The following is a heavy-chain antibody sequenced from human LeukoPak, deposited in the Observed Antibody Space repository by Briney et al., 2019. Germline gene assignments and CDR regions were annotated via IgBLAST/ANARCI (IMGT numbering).Heavy chain of an antibody. CDR1: GGSIRGSSYY. Sequence: PSETLSLTCTVSGGSIRGSSYYWVWIRQPPGKGLEWIGTIYYSGSTYYNPSLKSRVTISADTSKNQLSLKVRSVTAADTAVYYCARSSGVVIHNWFDPWGQGTLVTVSS. D-gene: IGHD3-3*01. CDR3: ARSSGVVIHNWFDP. CDR2: IYYSGST. V-gene: IGHV4-39*01. J-gene: IGHJ5*02.